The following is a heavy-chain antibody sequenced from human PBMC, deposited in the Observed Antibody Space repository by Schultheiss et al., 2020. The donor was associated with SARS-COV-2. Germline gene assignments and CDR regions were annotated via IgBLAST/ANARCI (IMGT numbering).Heavy chain of an antibody. CDR1: GYSFTSYW. V-gene: IGHV5-10-1*01. D-gene: IGHD2-2*01. CDR2: IDPSDSYT. Sequence: GESLKISCKGSGYSFTSYWIGWVRQMPGKGLEWMGRIDPSDSYTNYSPSFQGHVTISADKSISTAYLQWSSLKASDTAMYYCARHRWHCSSTSCYDVDDYWGQGTLVTVSS. CDR3: ARHRWHCSSTSCYDVDDY. J-gene: IGHJ4*02.